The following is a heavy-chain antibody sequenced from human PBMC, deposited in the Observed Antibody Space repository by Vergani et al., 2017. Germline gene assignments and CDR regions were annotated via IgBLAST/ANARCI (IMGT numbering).Heavy chain of an antibody. J-gene: IGHJ6*03. D-gene: IGHD2-15*01. CDR1: GFTFSSYT. CDR2: ISSSGSTI. V-gene: IGHV3-21*05. CDR3: ARRRRAAGMDDFYYYYYMDV. Sequence: EVQLVESGGGLVKPGGSLRLSCAASGFTFSSYTMNWVRQAPGKGLEWVSYISSSGSTIYYADSVKGRFTISRDNAKNSLYLQMNSLRAEDTAVYYCARRRRAAGMDDFYYYYYMDVWGKXP.